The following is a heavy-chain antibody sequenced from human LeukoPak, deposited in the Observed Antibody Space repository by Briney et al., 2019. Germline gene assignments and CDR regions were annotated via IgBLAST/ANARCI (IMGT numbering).Heavy chain of an antibody. CDR1: GFTFSRYA. J-gene: IGHJ4*02. D-gene: IGHD3-22*01. Sequence: GGSLRLSCAASGFTFSRYALHWVRQAPGKGLEWVSSASYDGGNKYYADSVKGRFTISRDTSKNTLYLQMNSLRAEDTAVYYCARADYDISGYYPPDYCDYWGQGTLVTVSS. CDR2: ASYDGGNK. CDR3: ARADYDISGYYPPDYCDY. V-gene: IGHV3-30-3*01.